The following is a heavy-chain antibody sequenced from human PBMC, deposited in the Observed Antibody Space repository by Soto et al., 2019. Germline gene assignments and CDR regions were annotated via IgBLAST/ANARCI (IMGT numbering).Heavy chain of an antibody. CDR1: GFSFNNYG. V-gene: IGHV3-33*01. CDR3: ARDLWSVALDV. CDR2: LWYDGSNK. Sequence: QVQLVESGGGVVQPGRSLRLSCAASGFSFNNYGMHWVRQAPGKGLEWVAVLWYDGSNKYYVDSVKGRFTVSRDISNNTLYLQMNSLRVEDTAVYYCARDLWSVALDVCGQGTTVTVSS. D-gene: IGHD2-15*01. J-gene: IGHJ6*02.